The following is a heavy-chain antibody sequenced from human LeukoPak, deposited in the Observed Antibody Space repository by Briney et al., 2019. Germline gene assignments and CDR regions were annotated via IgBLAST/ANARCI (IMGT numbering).Heavy chain of an antibody. CDR3: TRVQAGRSGLMDV. V-gene: IGHV3-74*03. Sequence: GGSLRLSCAASGFSLSGYWMHWVLQAPGKGLVWVSRISPEGSGTTYADSVKGRFTISRDTAKNTVYLQMNSLRDEDAAVYHCTRVQAGRSGLMDVWGRGTTVTVSS. D-gene: IGHD2-8*02. CDR2: ISPEGSGT. J-gene: IGHJ6*02. CDR1: GFSLSGYW.